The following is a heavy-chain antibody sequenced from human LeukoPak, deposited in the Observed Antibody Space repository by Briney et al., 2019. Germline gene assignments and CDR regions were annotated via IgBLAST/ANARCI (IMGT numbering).Heavy chain of an antibody. CDR1: GYTFTGYY. D-gene: IGHD2-15*01. Sequence: ASVKVSCKASGYTFTGYYMHWVRQAPGQGLEWMGGIIPIFGTANYAQKFQGRVTITTGESTSTAYMGLSSLRSEDTAVYYCARSGIYSYYYYYMDVWGKGTTVTVSS. CDR3: ARSGIYSYYYYYMDV. V-gene: IGHV1-69*05. CDR2: IIPIFGTA. J-gene: IGHJ6*03.